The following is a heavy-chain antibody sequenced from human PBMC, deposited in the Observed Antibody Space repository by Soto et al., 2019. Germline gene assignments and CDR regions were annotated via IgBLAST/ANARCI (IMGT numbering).Heavy chain of an antibody. V-gene: IGHV4-4*02. J-gene: IGHJ4*02. D-gene: IGHD5-18*01. CDR3: AGRPEIHPR. Sequence: QVHLQESGPGLVKPSETLSLTCAISGGSTSSSDWWTWVRQPPGEGLEWIGEIHRAGVTNYNSSLNSPITISTDHSRNQFSLSLTSVTAADAAVYFCAGRPEIHPRWGQGILVPVSS. CDR2: IHRAGVT. CDR1: GGSTSSSDW.